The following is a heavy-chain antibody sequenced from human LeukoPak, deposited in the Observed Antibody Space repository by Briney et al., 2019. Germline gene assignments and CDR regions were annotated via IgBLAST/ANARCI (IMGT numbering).Heavy chain of an antibody. Sequence: GGSLRLSCTASGFTFGDYAMSWVRQAPGKGLEWVGFIRSKAYGGTTEYAASVKGRFTISRDDSKSIAYLQMNSLKTEDTAVYYCTRVLDYYDSSGYSHWGQGTLVTVSS. J-gene: IGHJ4*02. CDR1: GFTFGDYA. CDR2: IRSKAYGGTT. V-gene: IGHV3-49*04. CDR3: TRVLDYYDSSGYSH. D-gene: IGHD3-22*01.